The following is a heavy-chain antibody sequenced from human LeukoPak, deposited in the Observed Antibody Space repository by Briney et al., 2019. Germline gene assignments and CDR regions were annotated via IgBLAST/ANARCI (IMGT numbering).Heavy chain of an antibody. V-gene: IGHV4-59*01. Sequence: KTSETLSLTCTVSSGSISNYYWTWIRQPPGKGLEWIGYVYYSGTTEYNPSLKSRVNIAVDTSKNQFSLKLSSVTAADTAVYYCARAISMGAKIAVAGTAYFDYWGQGTLVTVSS. J-gene: IGHJ4*02. D-gene: IGHD6-19*01. CDR2: VYYSGTT. CDR1: SGSISNYY. CDR3: ARAISMGAKIAVAGTAYFDY.